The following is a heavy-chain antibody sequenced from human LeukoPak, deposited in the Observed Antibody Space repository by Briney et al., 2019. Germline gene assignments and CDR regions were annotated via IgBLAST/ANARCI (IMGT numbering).Heavy chain of an antibody. CDR1: GGSISSGGYS. D-gene: IGHD3-10*01. CDR2: IYHSGST. J-gene: IGHJ5*02. V-gene: IGHV4-30-2*01. Sequence: SQTLSLTCAVSGGSISSGGYSWSWIRQPPGKGLEWIGYIYHSGSTYYNPSLKSRVTISVDTSKNQFSLKLSSVTAADTAVYYCARGKNYYGSGSYYNAKPRPLNWFDPWGQGTLVTVSS. CDR3: ARGKNYYGSGSYYNAKPRPLNWFDP.